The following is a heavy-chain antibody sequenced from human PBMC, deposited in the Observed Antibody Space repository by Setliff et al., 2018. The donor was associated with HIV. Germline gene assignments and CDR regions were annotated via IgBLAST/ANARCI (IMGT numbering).Heavy chain of an antibody. CDR3: ARGDYDFWSGYERDWLDP. CDR2: INPSGGST. CDR1: GYTFTSYY. D-gene: IGHD3-3*01. V-gene: IGHV1-46*01. Sequence: GASVKVSCKASGYTFTSYYIHWVRQAPGQGLEWMGIINPSGGSTNYAQKFQDRVTMTRDTSTTTVYMDLRSLRSDDTAVYYCARGDYDFWSGYERDWLDPWGQGTLVTVSS. J-gene: IGHJ5*02.